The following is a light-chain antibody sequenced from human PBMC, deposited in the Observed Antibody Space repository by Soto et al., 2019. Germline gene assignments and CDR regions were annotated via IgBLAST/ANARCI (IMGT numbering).Light chain of an antibody. J-gene: IGLJ1*01. CDR1: SSDVGGYNY. CDR3: SSYTSSSTSYV. CDR2: DVS. Sequence: QSALTQHASVSGSPGQSITISCTGTSSDVGGYNYVSWYQQHPGKAPKLMIYDVSNRPSGVSNRFSGSKSGNTASLTISGLQAEDEADYYCSSYTSSSTSYVFGTGTKLTVL. V-gene: IGLV2-14*01.